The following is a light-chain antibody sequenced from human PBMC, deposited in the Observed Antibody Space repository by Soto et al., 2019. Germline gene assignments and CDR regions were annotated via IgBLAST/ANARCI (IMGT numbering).Light chain of an antibody. Sequence: IQLTQSPSSLSASVGDRVTITCRASQSIGSWLAWYQQKPGKAPKLLIYDVSSLESGVPSRFSGSGSGTEFTLTISSLQPDDSATYYCQQYDTFWTFGQGTKVDIK. CDR3: QQYDTFWT. V-gene: IGKV1-5*01. J-gene: IGKJ1*01. CDR2: DVS. CDR1: QSIGSW.